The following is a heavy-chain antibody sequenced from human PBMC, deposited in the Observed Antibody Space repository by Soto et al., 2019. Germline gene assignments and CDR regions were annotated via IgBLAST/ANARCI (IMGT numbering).Heavy chain of an antibody. D-gene: IGHD3-16*01. CDR2: IYYSGST. J-gene: IGHJ3*02. CDR1: GFTFSSYA. Sequence: GSLRLFCAASGFTFSSYAMSWVRQAPGKGLEWVGYIYYSGSTYYNPSLKSRVTISVDTSKNQFSLKLSSVTAADTAVYYCAGGPDAFDIWGQGTMVTVSS. CDR3: AGGPDAFDI. V-gene: IGHV4-59*06.